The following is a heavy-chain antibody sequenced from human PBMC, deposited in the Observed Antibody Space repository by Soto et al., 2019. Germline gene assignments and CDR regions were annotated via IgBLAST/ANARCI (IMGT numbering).Heavy chain of an antibody. CDR1: GIIFKGFG. J-gene: IGHJ4*02. CDR3: ARDGVGGTVFFGYLDY. V-gene: IGHV3-33*01. CDR2: IRFDGSNI. D-gene: IGHD3-3*01. Sequence: QVQLVESGGGVVQPGRSLRLSCAASGIIFKGFGMHWVRQAPGKGLEWVAVIRFDGSNIYYADSLKGRFTISRDNSKNTLYLQMDSLRAEDTAVYYCARDGVGGTVFFGYLDYWGQGALVTVSS.